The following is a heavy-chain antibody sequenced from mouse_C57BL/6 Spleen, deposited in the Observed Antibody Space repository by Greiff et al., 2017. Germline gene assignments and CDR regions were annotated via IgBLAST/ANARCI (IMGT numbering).Heavy chain of an antibody. Sequence: VQLQQSGPELVKPGASVKISCKASGYSFTNYHMNWVKQSNGKSLEWIGVINPNYGTTSYKQTFKGKATLTVDQSSSTAYMQLNSLTYEYSAVDYCARDGRGWYFDVWGTGTTVTVAS. D-gene: IGHD1-1*01. J-gene: IGHJ1*03. CDR1: GYSFTNYH. V-gene: IGHV1-39*01. CDR3: ARDGRGWYFDV. CDR2: INPNYGTT.